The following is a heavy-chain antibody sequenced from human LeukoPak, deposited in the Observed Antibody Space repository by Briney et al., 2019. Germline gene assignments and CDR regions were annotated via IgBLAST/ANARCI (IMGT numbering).Heavy chain of an antibody. D-gene: IGHD4-17*01. J-gene: IGHJ6*02. CDR2: IYYSGST. Sequence: SETLSLTCTVSGGSISSSSYYWGWIRQPPGKGLEWIGSIYYSGSTYYNPSLKSRVAISVDASKNQFSLKLSSVTAADTAVYYCARRAALTVTIYYYYGMDVWGQGTTVTASS. V-gene: IGHV4-39*01. CDR3: ARRAALTVTIYYYYGMDV. CDR1: GGSISSSSYY.